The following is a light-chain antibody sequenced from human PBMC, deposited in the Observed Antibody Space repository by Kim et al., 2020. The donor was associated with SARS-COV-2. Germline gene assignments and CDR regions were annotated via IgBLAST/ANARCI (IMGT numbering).Light chain of an antibody. V-gene: IGLV2-14*03. Sequence: QSALTQPASVSGSPGQSITISCTGTSSDVGGSRFVSWYQQHPDNAPKLIIYDVSNRPSGISNRFPGSKSGNTASLTISALQAVDEADYYCSSYTLTSTYVFGTGTKVTVL. CDR3: SSYTLTSTYV. J-gene: IGLJ1*01. CDR1: SSDVGGSRF. CDR2: DVS.